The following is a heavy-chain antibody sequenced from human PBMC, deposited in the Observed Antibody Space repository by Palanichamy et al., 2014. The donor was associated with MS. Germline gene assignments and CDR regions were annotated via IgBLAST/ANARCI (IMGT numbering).Heavy chain of an antibody. Sequence: QVQLQESGPGLVKPSETLSLTCTVSGGSITSYSWSWIRQPPGKGLDWIGYIYYSGSTNYNPSLKSRVTISVDTSRSQFSLRLSSVTAADTAVYYCARNPHSYGNSFSDYWGPGSLVTVSS. CDR3: ARNPHSYGNSFSDY. CDR1: GGSITSYS. J-gene: IGHJ4*02. V-gene: IGHV4-59*01. D-gene: IGHD5-18*01. CDR2: IYYSGST.